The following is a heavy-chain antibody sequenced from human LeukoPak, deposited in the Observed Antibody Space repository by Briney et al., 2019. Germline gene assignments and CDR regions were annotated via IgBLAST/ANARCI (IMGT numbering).Heavy chain of an antibody. D-gene: IGHD3-22*01. J-gene: IGHJ4*02. V-gene: IGHV4-34*01. CDR2: INHSGST. CDR1: GGSFSGYY. CDR3: ARGRAPYYYDSSGYRYGIFDY. Sequence: SETLSLTCAVYGGSFSGYYWSWIRQPPGKGLEWIGEINHSGSTNYNPSLKSRVTISVDTSKNQFSLKLSPVTAADTAVYYCARGRAPYYYDSSGYRYGIFDYWGQGTLVTVSS.